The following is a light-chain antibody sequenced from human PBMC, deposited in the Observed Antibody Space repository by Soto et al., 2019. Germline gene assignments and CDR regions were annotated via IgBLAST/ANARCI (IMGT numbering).Light chain of an antibody. Sequence: EVLMTQSPDTLYVSPGERVTLSCRASQSVSDNLAWYQQKPGQGPRLLVYRASTRTLGIPARFSGSESGTEFTLTISSLQSEDCAVYYCQQYNSWPITFGQGTRLEIK. J-gene: IGKJ5*01. CDR1: QSVSDN. V-gene: IGKV3-15*01. CDR3: QQYNSWPIT. CDR2: RAS.